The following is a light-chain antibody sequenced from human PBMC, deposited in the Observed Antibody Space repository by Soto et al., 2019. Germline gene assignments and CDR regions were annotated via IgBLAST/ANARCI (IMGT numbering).Light chain of an antibody. CDR2: AAS. V-gene: IGKV1-39*01. J-gene: IGKJ1*01. CDR1: QSISSY. CDR3: QQYYSYPRA. Sequence: DIQMTQSPSSLSASVGDRVTITCRASQSISSYLNWYQQKPGKAHKLLIYAASTLQSGVPSRFSGSGSGTDFTLTISCLQSEDFATYYCQQYYSYPRAFGQGTKVDIK.